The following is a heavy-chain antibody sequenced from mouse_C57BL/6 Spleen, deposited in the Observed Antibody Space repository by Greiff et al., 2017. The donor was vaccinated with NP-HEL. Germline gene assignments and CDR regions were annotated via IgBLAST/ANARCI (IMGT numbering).Heavy chain of an antibody. J-gene: IGHJ3*01. CDR3: AREGNYYGSSYRFAY. V-gene: IGHV1-9*01. CDR1: GYTFTGYW. CDR2: ILPGSGST. D-gene: IGHD1-1*01. Sequence: QVQLQQSGAELMKPGASVKLSCKATGYTFTGYWIEWVKQRPGHGLEWIGEILPGSGSTNYNEKFKGKATFTADTSSNTAYMQLSSLTTEDSDIYYCAREGNYYGSSYRFAYWGQGTLVTVSA.